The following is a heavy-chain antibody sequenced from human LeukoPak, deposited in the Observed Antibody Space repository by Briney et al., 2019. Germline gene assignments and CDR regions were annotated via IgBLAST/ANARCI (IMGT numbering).Heavy chain of an antibody. CDR3: ARFRDSHYLAPFDF. D-gene: IGHD4-11*01. J-gene: IGHJ4*02. V-gene: IGHV3-53*01. Sequence: PGGSLRLSCAVSGFSVSSNYMTWLRQAPGKGLEWVSVFYAGATTYYADSVKGRFTISKDISKNTLSLQMNNLRAEDTAVYFCARFRDSHYLAPFDFWGQGALVTVSS. CDR2: FYAGATT. CDR1: GFSVSSNY.